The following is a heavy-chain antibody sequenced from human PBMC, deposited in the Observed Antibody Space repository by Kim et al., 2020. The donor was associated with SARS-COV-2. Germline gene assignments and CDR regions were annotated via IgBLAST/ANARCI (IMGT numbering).Heavy chain of an antibody. CDR1: GFSSDDSA. D-gene: IGHD3-22*01. J-gene: IGHJ4*02. Sequence: GGSLRLSCAASGFSSDDSAMHWVRQAPGKGLEWIAGISWNGKSIGYADSVKGRFTISRDNAKNSLYLQMSSLRSEDTAFYYCAKDIYDSLLSVAFDSWGQGTLVTVSS. V-gene: IGHV3-9*02. CDR3: AKDIYDSLLSVAFDS. CDR2: ISWNGKSI.